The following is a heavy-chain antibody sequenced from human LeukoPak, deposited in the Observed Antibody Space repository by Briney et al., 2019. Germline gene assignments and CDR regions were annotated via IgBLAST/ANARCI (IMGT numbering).Heavy chain of an antibody. D-gene: IGHD4-17*01. V-gene: IGHV3-23*01. CDR3: AKSSGMDLYGDYVELDY. Sequence: GGSLRLSCAASGFTFSSYAMTWVRQAPGKGLEWVSLTCGSGFCTYYADSVKGRFTISRDNSKNTLYLQMTSLRVEDSAVYYCAKSSGMDLYGDYVELDYWGQGTLVTVSS. CDR1: GFTFSSYA. J-gene: IGHJ4*02. CDR2: TCGSGFCT.